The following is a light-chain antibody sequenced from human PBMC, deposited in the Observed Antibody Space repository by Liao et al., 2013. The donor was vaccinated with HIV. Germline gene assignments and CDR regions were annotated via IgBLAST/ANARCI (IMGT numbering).Light chain of an antibody. V-gene: IGLV3-21*01. CDR1: NIGSKS. CDR3: QVWDMSSDHYV. CDR2: YDS. Sequence: SYVLTQPPSVSVAPGKTARITCGGNNIGSKSVHWYQQKPGQAPMLVIYYDSDRPSGIPERFSGSNSENTATLAITGVEAGDEADYYCQVWDMSSDHYVFGTGTKVTVL. J-gene: IGLJ1*01.